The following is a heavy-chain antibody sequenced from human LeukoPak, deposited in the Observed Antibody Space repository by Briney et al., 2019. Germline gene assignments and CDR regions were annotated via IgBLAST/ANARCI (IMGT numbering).Heavy chain of an antibody. V-gene: IGHV4-61*02. CDR2: IYTSGST. CDR3: ARYYCSSTSCPDAFDI. J-gene: IGHJ3*02. CDR1: GGSISSGSYY. Sequence: SETLSLTCTVSGGSISSGSYYWSWIRQPAGKGLEWIGRIYTSGSTNYNPSLKSRVTMSVDTSKNQFSLKLSSVTAADTAVYYCARYYCSSTSCPDAFDIWGQGTMVTVSS. D-gene: IGHD2-2*01.